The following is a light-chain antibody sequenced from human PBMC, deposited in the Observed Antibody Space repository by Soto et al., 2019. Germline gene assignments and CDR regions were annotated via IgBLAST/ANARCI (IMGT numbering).Light chain of an antibody. Sequence: QLVLTQPRSVSGSPGQSVTISCTGTSSDVGAYDSVSWYQQHPGKAPKLMIYDVTKRPSGVPDRFSGSKSGSTASLTISGLQAEDEADYYCCSYAGSYTFYVFGTGTKLTVL. CDR3: CSYAGSYTFYV. CDR2: DVT. CDR1: SSDVGAYDS. V-gene: IGLV2-11*01. J-gene: IGLJ1*01.